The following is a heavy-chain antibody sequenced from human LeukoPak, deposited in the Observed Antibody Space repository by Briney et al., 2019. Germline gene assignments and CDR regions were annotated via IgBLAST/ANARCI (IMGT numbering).Heavy chain of an antibody. J-gene: IGHJ4*02. CDR3: ARAVVVVAATESDY. Sequence: ASVKVSCKASGGTFSSYGISWVRQAPGQGLEWMGWISAYNGNTNYAQKLQGRVTMTTDTSTSTAYMELRSLRSDDTAVYYCARAVVVVAATESDYWGQGTLVTVSS. CDR2: ISAYNGNT. V-gene: IGHV1-18*01. CDR1: GGTFSSYG. D-gene: IGHD2-15*01.